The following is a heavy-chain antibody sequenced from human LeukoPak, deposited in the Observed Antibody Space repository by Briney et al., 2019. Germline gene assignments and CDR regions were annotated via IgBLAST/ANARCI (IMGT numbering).Heavy chain of an antibody. CDR3: ARGLETKGGYDFDY. D-gene: IGHD5-12*01. J-gene: IGHJ4*02. CDR1: GYTFTCYY. Sequence: ASVKVSCKASGYTFTCYYMHWVRQAPGQGLEWMGWMNPNSGNTGYAQKFQGRVTMTRNTSISTAYMELSSLRSEDTAVYYCARGLETKGGYDFDYWGQGTLVTVSS. CDR2: MNPNSGNT. V-gene: IGHV1-8*02.